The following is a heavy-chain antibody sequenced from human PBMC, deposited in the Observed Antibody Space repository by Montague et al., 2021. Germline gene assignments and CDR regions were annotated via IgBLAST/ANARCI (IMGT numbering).Heavy chain of an antibody. V-gene: IGHV3-30-3*01. CDR2: IFCYGNNN. CDR3: ARGGGVDLDY. CDR1: GFTFSTYN. Sequence: SLRLSCAASGFTFSTYNMHWVRQAPGKGLVWVSAIFCYGNNNYYADSVKGRFTFSRDSAKNTPYLQMNSLRPEDTAVYYCARGGGVDLDYWGQGTLVTVSS. J-gene: IGHJ4*02. D-gene: IGHD1-26*01.